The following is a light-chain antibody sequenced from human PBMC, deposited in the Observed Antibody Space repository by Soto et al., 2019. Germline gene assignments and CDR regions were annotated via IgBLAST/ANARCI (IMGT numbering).Light chain of an antibody. Sequence: EMEMTQSPATLSVSPGERATLSCRASQSVNSNLAWYQQKPGQAPRLLIYGATTRATGIPARFSGSGSGTDFTLTISSLQSADFATYYCQQYNSWPPRYTFGQGTKLEIK. J-gene: IGKJ2*01. CDR3: QQYNSWPPRYT. CDR2: GAT. CDR1: QSVNSN. V-gene: IGKV3-15*01.